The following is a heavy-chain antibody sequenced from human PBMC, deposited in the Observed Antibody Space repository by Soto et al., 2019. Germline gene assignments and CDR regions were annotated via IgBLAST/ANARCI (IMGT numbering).Heavy chain of an antibody. CDR3: AKDLLRRGIVYGMDV. Sequence: QVQLVESGGGVVQPGSSLRLSCAASGFAFSNYGMHWVRQDPGKGLELVAVIPYEGTNKYYADSVKGRYTISRDNSQKSLYQQLNSLRAEDTPVYYCAKDLLRRGIVYGMDVWVPGTAVNVS. J-gene: IGHJ6*02. CDR1: GFAFSNYG. V-gene: IGHV3-30*18. D-gene: IGHD1-26*01. CDR2: IPYEGTNK.